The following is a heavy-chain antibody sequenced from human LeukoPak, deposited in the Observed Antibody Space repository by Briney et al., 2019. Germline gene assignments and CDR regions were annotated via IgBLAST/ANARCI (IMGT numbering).Heavy chain of an antibody. J-gene: IGHJ6*02. CDR3: AREAYDVLTGLGGGMDV. CDR2: IYHTGNT. Sequence: SQTLSLTCAVSGGSISSDGYSWSWIRQPPGKGLEWIGYIYHTGNTYYNPSLRSRVTISLDRSKNQFSLKLTSVTAADTAVYYCAREAYDVLTGLGGGMDVWGQGTTVTVSS. V-gene: IGHV4-30-2*01. CDR1: GGSISSDGYS. D-gene: IGHD3-9*01.